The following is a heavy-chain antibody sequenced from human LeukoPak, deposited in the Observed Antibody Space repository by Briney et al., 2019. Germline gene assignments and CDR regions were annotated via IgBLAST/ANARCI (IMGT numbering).Heavy chain of an antibody. CDR3: ARVASSSWYGDDY. V-gene: IGHV1-8*01. D-gene: IGHD6-13*01. CDR2: MNPNSGNT. CDR1: ECSFTNEY. J-gene: IGHJ4*02. Sequence: ASVKVSCKSAECSFTNEYRNRGRQDTGQENEWMGWMNPNSGNTGYAQKFQGGVTMTRNTSISTAYMELSSLRSEDTAVYYSARVASSSWYGDDYWGQGTLVTVSS.